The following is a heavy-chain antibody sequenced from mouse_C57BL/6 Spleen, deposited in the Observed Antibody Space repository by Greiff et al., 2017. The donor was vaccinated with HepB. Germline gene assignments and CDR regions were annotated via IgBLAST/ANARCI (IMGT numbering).Heavy chain of an antibody. CDR2: IDPEDGET. J-gene: IGHJ2*01. V-gene: IGHV14-2*01. CDR3: ASHYGRSYGYFDY. Sequence: VQLKESGAELVKPGASVKLSCTASGFNIKDYYMHWVKQRTEQGLEWIGRIDPEDGETKYAPKFQGKATITADTSSNTAYLQLSSLTSEDTAVYSCASHYGRSYGYFDYWGQGTTLTVSS. D-gene: IGHD1-1*01. CDR1: GFNIKDYY.